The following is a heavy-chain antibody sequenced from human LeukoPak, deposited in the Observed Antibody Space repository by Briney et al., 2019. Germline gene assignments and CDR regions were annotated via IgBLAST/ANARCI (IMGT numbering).Heavy chain of an antibody. D-gene: IGHD5-24*01. Sequence: ASVKVSCKASGYTFTGYYMHWVRQAPGQGLEWMGWINPNSGGTNYAQKFQGRVTMTRDTSISTAYMELSSLRSEDTAVYYCARGRDGYPLDYWSQGTLVTVSS. V-gene: IGHV1-2*02. CDR2: INPNSGGT. CDR3: ARGRDGYPLDY. J-gene: IGHJ4*02. CDR1: GYTFTGYY.